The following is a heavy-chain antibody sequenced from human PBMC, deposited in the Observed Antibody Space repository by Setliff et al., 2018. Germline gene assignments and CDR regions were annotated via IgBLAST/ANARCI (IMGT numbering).Heavy chain of an antibody. J-gene: IGHJ4*02. Sequence: GGSLRLSCAASGFTFSSYGMHWVRQAPGKGLEWVAFIRYDGSNKDYADSVKGRFTISRDNPRSTLYLQMNSLRAEDTAVYYCAKCSSWHGHYPHFNYWGQGTLVTVSS. CDR2: IRYDGSNK. CDR1: GFTFSSYG. D-gene: IGHD6-13*01. CDR3: AKCSSWHGHYPHFNY. V-gene: IGHV3-30*02.